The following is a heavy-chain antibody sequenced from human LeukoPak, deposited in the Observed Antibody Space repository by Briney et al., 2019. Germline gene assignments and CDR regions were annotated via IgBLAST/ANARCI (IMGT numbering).Heavy chain of an antibody. Sequence: GGSLRLSCAASGFTFSSYSMNWVRQAPGKGLEWVSYISSSSSTIYYADSVKGRFTISRDNAKNSLYLQMNSLRAEDTAVYYCASLAIVVVPAAETDYWGQGTLVTVSS. CDR3: ASLAIVVVPAAETDY. J-gene: IGHJ4*02. CDR2: ISSSSSTI. D-gene: IGHD2-2*01. CDR1: GFTFSSYS. V-gene: IGHV3-48*04.